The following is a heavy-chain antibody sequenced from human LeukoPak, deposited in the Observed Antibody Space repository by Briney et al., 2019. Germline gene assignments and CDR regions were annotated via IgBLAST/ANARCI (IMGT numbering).Heavy chain of an antibody. D-gene: IGHD2-8*02. Sequence: PSETLSLTCTVSGGSLSSYYWSWIRQPPGKGLEWIGYIYYSGSTNYNPSLKSRVTISVDTSKNQFSLKLSSVTAADTAVYYCGGGTESDAFDIWGQGTMVTVSS. CDR3: GGGTESDAFDI. CDR1: GGSLSSYY. J-gene: IGHJ3*02. V-gene: IGHV4-59*08. CDR2: IYYSGST.